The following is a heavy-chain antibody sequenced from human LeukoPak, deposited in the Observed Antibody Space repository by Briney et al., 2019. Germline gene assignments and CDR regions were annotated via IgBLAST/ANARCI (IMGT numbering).Heavy chain of an antibody. CDR2: INSDGSST. D-gene: IGHD2-15*01. Sequence: PGGSLRLSCAASGFTFSSYWMHWVRQAPGKGLVWVSRINSDGSSTSYADSVKGRFTISRDNAKNTLYLQMNSLRAEDTAVYYCASAGGYCSGGSCYRDNWFDPWGQGTLVTVSS. J-gene: IGHJ5*02. V-gene: IGHV3-74*01. CDR1: GFTFSSYW. CDR3: ASAGGYCSGGSCYRDNWFDP.